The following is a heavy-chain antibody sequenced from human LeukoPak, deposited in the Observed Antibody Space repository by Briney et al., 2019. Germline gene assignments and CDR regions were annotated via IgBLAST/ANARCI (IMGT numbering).Heavy chain of an antibody. CDR1: GFTFSSYA. Sequence: GGSLRLSCAASGFTFSSYAMSWVRQAPGKGLEWVSAISGSGGSTYYADSVKGRFTISGDNSKNTLYLQMNSLRAEDTAVYYCAKVTPGGSSGSYLSDAFDIWGQGTMVTVSS. CDR2: ISGSGGST. V-gene: IGHV3-23*01. CDR3: AKVTPGGSSGSYLSDAFDI. D-gene: IGHD1-26*01. J-gene: IGHJ3*02.